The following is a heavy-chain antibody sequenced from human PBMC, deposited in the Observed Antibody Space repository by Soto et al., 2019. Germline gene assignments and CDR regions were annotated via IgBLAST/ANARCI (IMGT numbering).Heavy chain of an antibody. J-gene: IGHJ4*02. Sequence: SETLSLTCAVSGYSISSGYYWGWIRQPPGKGLEWLGTTYYGASSYYNPSLRSRITILLDASTIQLSLKLSSVPAADTAVYFCVRVAGSASWYETDSWGQGILVTVSS. CDR2: TYYGASS. V-gene: IGHV4-38-2*01. D-gene: IGHD6-13*01. CDR3: VRVAGSASWYETDS. CDR1: GYSISSGYY.